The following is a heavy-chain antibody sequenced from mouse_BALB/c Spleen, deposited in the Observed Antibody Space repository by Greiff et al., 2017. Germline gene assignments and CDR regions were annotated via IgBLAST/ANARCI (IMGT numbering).Heavy chain of an antibody. J-gene: IGHJ4*01. CDR1: GFTFSSYG. D-gene: IGHD2-4*01. CDR3: ASYDYDAFAMDY. CDR2: INSNGGST. V-gene: IGHV5-6-3*01. Sequence: EVMLVESGGGLVQPGGSLKLSCAASGFTFSSYGMSWVRQTPDKRLELVATINSNGGSTYYPDSVKGRFTISRDNAKNTLYLQMSSLKSEDTAMYYCASYDYDAFAMDYWGQGTSVTVSS.